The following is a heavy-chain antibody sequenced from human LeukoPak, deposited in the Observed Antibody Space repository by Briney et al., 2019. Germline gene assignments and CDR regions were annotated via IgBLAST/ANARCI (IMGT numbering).Heavy chain of an antibody. Sequence: PSETLSLTCAVYGVSFSGYYWSWIRQPPGKGLEWIGEINHSGSTNYNPSLKSRVTISVDTSKNQFSLKLSSVTAADTAVYYCARQPYYMDVWGKGTTVTISS. CDR3: ARQPYYMDV. CDR1: GVSFSGYY. J-gene: IGHJ6*03. V-gene: IGHV4-34*01. CDR2: INHSGST.